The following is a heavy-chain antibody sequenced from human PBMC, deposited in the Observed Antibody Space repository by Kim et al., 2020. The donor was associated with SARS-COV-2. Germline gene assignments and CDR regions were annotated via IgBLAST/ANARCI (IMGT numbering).Heavy chain of an antibody. Sequence: GGSLRLSCAASGFTFSSYSMNWVRQAPGKGLEWVSSISSSSSYIYYADSVKGRFTISRDNAKNSLYLQMNSLRAEDTAVYYCASDYYDSSGYPNWFDPWGQGTLVTVSS. V-gene: IGHV3-21*01. CDR1: GFTFSSYS. CDR3: ASDYYDSSGYPNWFDP. J-gene: IGHJ5*02. D-gene: IGHD3-22*01. CDR2: ISSSSSYI.